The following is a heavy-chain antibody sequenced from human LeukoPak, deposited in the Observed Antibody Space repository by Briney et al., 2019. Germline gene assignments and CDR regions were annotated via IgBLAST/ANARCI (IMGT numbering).Heavy chain of an antibody. CDR1: GGSFSGYY. D-gene: IGHD3-22*01. J-gene: IGHJ6*03. CDR2: INHSGST. V-gene: IGHV4-34*01. CDR3: ARKGGYRYYYMDV. Sequence: SETLSLTCAVYGGSFSGYYWSWIRQPPGKGLEWIGEINHSGSTNYNPSLKSRVTISVDTSKNQFSLKLSSVTAADTAVYYCARKGGYRYYYMDVWGKGTTVTVSS.